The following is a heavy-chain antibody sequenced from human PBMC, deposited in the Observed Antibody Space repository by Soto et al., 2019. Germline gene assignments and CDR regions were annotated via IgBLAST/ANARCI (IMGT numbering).Heavy chain of an antibody. D-gene: IGHD3-3*01. V-gene: IGHV3-30*18. J-gene: IGHJ4*02. CDR3: GKGSDVARQELDY. CDR1: EFTFSNFG. CDR2: ISADGSDK. Sequence: GGSLRLSCAASEFTFSNFGMHWVRQAPGKGLEWVAAISADGSDKYFSGSVKGRFTISRDNSKNTLFLQMNSLRVEDTAVYYCGKGSDVARQELDYWGQGTLVNVSS.